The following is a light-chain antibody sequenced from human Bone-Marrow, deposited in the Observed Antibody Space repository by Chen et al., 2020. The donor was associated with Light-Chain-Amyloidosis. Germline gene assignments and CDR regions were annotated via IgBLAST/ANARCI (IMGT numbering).Light chain of an antibody. V-gene: IGLV1-51*01. CDR2: DNS. CDR3: GTWDSSLSAPWV. J-gene: IGLJ3*02. CDR1: RSNIGNNY. Sequence: QSVLTQPPSVSAAPGQKVTISCSGSRSNIGNNYVSWYQQLPGTAPKLLIYDNSKRPSGIPDRFSGSKAGTSATLGITGLQTGVEADYYCGTWDSSLSAPWVFGVGTKLTGL.